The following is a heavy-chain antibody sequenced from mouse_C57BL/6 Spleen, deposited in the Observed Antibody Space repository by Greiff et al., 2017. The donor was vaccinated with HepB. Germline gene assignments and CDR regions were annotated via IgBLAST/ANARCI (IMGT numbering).Heavy chain of an antibody. CDR2: INPNYGTT. CDR1: GYSFTDYN. V-gene: IGHV1-39*01. Sequence: VQLQQSGPELVKPGASVKISCKASGYSFTDYNMNWVKQSNGKSLEWIGVINPNYGTTSYNQKFKGKATLTVNQSSSTAYMQLNSLTSEDSAVYYWARNYGSSYWYFDVWGTGTTVTVSS. CDR3: ARNYGSSYWYFDV. J-gene: IGHJ1*03. D-gene: IGHD1-1*01.